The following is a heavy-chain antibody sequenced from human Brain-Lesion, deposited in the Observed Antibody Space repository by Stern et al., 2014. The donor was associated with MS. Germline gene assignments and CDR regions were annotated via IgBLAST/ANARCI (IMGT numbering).Heavy chain of an antibody. CDR3: ARDQRGITIFGVVTDYYYLGMDV. V-gene: IGHV1-2*02. CDR1: GYIFTGYY. J-gene: IGHJ6*02. Sequence: QVQLVQYGAEVKKPGASVKVSCKTSGYIFTGYYIHWVRQAPGKGLEWMAWINPNTGGPKYAQKFQGRVTMSRDTSISTAYVELSSLTSDDTAVYYCARDQRGITIFGVVTDYYYLGMDVWGQGTTVTVSS. D-gene: IGHD3-3*01. CDR2: INPNTGGP.